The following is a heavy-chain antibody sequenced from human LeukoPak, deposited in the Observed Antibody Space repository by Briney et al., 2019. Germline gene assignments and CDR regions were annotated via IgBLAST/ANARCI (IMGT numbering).Heavy chain of an antibody. D-gene: IGHD3-9*01. V-gene: IGHV3-30*18. CDR2: ISYDGSNK. Sequence: GGSLRLSCAASGFTFSSYGMHWVRQAPGKGLEWVAVISYDGSNKYYADSVKGRFTISRDNSKNTLYLQMNSLRAEDTAVYYCAKDSYDILTGYRFDSWGQGTLVTVSS. CDR3: AKDSYDILTGYRFDS. CDR1: GFTFSSYG. J-gene: IGHJ4*02.